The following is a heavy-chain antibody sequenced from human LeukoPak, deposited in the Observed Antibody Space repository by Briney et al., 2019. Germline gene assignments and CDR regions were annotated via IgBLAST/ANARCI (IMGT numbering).Heavy chain of an antibody. Sequence: ASVTVSCKASGGTLSRHVVSWVRQAPGQGLEWMGGIILISPTANYAQKFQDRVTITMDESTAYMELSSLRSEDTAVYYCATGRVSDTTLVSWFDTWGQGTLVTVSS. D-gene: IGHD5-18*01. J-gene: IGHJ5*02. CDR3: ATGRVSDTTLVSWFDT. V-gene: IGHV1-69*05. CDR1: GGTLSRHV. CDR2: IILISPTA.